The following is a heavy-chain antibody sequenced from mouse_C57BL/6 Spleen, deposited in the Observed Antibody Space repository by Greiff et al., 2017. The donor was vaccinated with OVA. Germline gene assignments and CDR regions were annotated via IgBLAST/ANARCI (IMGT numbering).Heavy chain of an antibody. CDR3: ARKGNYGSSYGAMDY. Sequence: EVLLQQSGPELVKPGASVKISCKASGYSFTGYYMHWVKQSSEKSLEWIGEINPSTGGTSYNQKFKGKATLTVDKSSSTAYMQLKSLTSEDSAVYYCARKGNYGSSYGAMDYWGQGTSVTVSS. V-gene: IGHV1-43*01. J-gene: IGHJ4*01. D-gene: IGHD1-1*01. CDR2: INPSTGGT. CDR1: GYSFTGYY.